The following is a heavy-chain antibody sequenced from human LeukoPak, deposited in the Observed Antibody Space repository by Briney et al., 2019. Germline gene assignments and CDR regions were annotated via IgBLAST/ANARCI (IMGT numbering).Heavy chain of an antibody. CDR2: IYHTGHT. CDR1: GGSISSGIYS. Sequence: SETLSLTCAVSGGSISSGIYSWNRIRQPPGMGLEWIGYIYHTGHTYYNPSLKSRVTVSVDRSKNQFSLKLSSVTAADTAVYYCARDSGDYPYYFDSWGQGALVTVSS. D-gene: IGHD3-10*01. J-gene: IGHJ4*02. V-gene: IGHV4-30-2*01. CDR3: ARDSGDYPYYFDS.